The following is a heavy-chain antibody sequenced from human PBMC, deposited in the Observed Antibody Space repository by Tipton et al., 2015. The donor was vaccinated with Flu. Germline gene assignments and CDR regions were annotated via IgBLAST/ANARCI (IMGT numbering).Heavy chain of an antibody. V-gene: IGHV4-59*01. CDR1: GGSISSYY. J-gene: IGHJ4*02. CDR3: ARDTPGGMPWGYYDL. Sequence: TLSLTCTVSGGSISSYYWSWIRQPPGKGLEWIGYIYYSGSTNYNPSLKSRVTISVDTSKNQFSLKLSSVTAADTAVYYCARDTPGGMPWGYYDLWGRGTLVTVSS. D-gene: IGHD7-27*01. CDR2: IYYSGST.